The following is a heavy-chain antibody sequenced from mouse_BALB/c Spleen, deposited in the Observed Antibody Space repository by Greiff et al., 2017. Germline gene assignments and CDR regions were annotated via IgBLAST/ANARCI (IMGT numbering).Heavy chain of an antibody. CDR1: GFTFSDYY. J-gene: IGHJ1*01. V-gene: IGHV5-4*02. D-gene: IGHD1-1*01. CDR3: AGDRDYYGSHRDFDD. CDR2: IGDGGSYT. Sequence: EVQRVESGGGLVKPGGSLKLSCAASGFTFSDYYMYWVRPTPEKRLEWVATIGDGGSYTYYPDSVKGRFTISRDNAKNTLYLQMSGLKSEDTAMYYCAGDRDYYGSHRDFDDWGAGTTVTVSA.